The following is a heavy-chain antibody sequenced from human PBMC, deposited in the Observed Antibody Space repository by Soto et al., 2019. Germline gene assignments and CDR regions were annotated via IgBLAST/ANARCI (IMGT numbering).Heavy chain of an antibody. CDR2: IYASGST. CDR3: ARSAIPRGGWFRP. D-gene: IGHD2-21*01. CDR1: DYSLSTYD. J-gene: IGHJ5*02. Sequence: LETLSLTCNFSDYSLSTYDWSWIRQPAGKGLEWIGRIYASGSTNYNPSLKGRVSMSVDTSKKQFSLKMMSVTAADTAMYYCARSAIPRGGWFRPWGQGVMVNV. V-gene: IGHV4-4*07.